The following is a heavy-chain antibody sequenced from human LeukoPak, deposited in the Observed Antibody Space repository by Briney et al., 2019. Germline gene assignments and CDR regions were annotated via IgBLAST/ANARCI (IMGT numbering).Heavy chain of an antibody. J-gene: IGHJ6*03. CDR2: ISAYNGNT. V-gene: IGHV1-18*01. D-gene: IGHD3-3*01. CDR1: GYTFTSYG. Sequence: ASVKVSCXASGYTFTSYGISWVRQAPGQGLEWMGWISAYNGNTNYAQRLQGRVTMTTDTSTSTAYMELRSLRSDDTAVYYCARDGPDFWSRYPNPYYYYYMDVWGKGTTVTVSS. CDR3: ARDGPDFWSRYPNPYYYYYMDV.